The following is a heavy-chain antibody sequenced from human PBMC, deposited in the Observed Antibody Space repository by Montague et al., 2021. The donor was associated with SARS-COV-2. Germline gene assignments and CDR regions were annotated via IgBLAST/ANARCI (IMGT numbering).Heavy chain of an antibody. J-gene: IGHJ4*02. D-gene: IGHD3-16*02. CDR2: ISYDGGNK. V-gene: IGHV3-30*04. Sequence: SLRLSCAASGFTFSSYAMHWVRQAPGKGLEWVAVISYDGGNKYYADSVKGRFTISRDNSKNTLYLQMNSLRAEDTAAYYCARDNYDYVWGSYRYIYWGQGTLVTVSS. CDR3: ARDNYDYVWGSYRYIY. CDR1: GFTFSSYA.